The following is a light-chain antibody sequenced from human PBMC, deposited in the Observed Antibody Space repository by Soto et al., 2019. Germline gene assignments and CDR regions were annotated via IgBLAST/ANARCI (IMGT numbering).Light chain of an antibody. J-gene: IGLJ1*01. CDR3: SSYTSSSRYV. CDR2: DVS. CDR1: SSDVGDYNY. Sequence: QSALTQPVSVSGSPGQSITISCTGTSSDVGDYNYVSWYQQHPGKAPKFMIYDVSIRPSGVSNRFSGSKSGNTASLTISGLQAEDEADYYCSSYTSSSRYVFGTGTKLTVL. V-gene: IGLV2-14*01.